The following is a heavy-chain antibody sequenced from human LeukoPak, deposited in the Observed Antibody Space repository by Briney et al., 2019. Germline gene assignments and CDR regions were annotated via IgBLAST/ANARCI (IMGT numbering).Heavy chain of an antibody. J-gene: IGHJ5*02. Sequence: ASVKVSCKAFGYTFTSNYMHWVRQAPGQGPEWMGVISPSGGSTTYAQKFQGRVTMTRDMSTTTDYMELSSLRSEDTAVYYCVRDNSVGDIAWWFDPWGQGTLVTVSS. V-gene: IGHV1-46*01. CDR1: GYTFTSNY. CDR3: VRDNSVGDIAWWFDP. CDR2: ISPSGGST. D-gene: IGHD3-16*02.